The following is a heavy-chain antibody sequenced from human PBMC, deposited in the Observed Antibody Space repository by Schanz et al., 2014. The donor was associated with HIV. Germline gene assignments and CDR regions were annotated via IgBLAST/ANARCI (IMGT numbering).Heavy chain of an antibody. CDR1: GFTFSRFG. CDR3: AREVVEYYYDSSGYFDY. J-gene: IGHJ4*02. V-gene: IGHV3-NL1*01. Sequence: QVQLVESGGGVVQPGRSLRLSCAASGFTFSRFGMHWVRQAPGKGLEWVSTITGSGGHTYYAASVKGRFTISRENAKNTLYLQMNSLRAEDTAVYYCAREVVEYYYDSSGYFDYWGQGTLVTVSS. CDR2: ITGSGGHT. D-gene: IGHD3-22*01.